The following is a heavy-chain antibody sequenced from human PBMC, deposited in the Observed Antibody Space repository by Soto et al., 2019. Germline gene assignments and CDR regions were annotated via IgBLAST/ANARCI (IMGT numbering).Heavy chain of an antibody. J-gene: IGHJ3*02. CDR2: IYPGDSDT. Sequence: LGESLKISCKGSGYSFTSYWIGWVRQMPGKGLEWMGIIYPGDSDTRYSPSFQGQVTISADKSISTAYLQWSSLKASDTAMYYCARHGGYYYDSSGAFDIWGQGTMVTVSS. D-gene: IGHD3-22*01. V-gene: IGHV5-51*01. CDR1: GYSFTSYW. CDR3: ARHGGYYYDSSGAFDI.